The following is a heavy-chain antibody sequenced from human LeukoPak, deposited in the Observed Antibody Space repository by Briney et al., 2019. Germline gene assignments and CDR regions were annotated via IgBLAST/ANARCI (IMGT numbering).Heavy chain of an antibody. CDR2: INPNNDGT. Sequence: GASVKVSCKASGYTFTGYYMHWVRQAPGQGLEWMGWINPNNDGTNCAAQKFQGRVTMTRDTSISTAYMELSSLGSDNTAVYYCARVFFYGGNSVPFDYWGQGTLVTVSS. CDR1: GYTFTGYY. D-gene: IGHD4-23*01. J-gene: IGHJ4*02. CDR3: ARVFFYGGNSVPFDY. V-gene: IGHV1-2*02.